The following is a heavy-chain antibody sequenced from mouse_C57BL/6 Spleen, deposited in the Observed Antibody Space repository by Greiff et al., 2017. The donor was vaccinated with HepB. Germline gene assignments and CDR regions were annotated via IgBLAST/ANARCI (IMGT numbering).Heavy chain of an antibody. D-gene: IGHD1-1*01. V-gene: IGHV1-81*01. Sequence: QVQLQQSGAELARPGASVKLSCKASGYTFTSYGISWVKQRTGQGLEWIGEIYPRSGNTYYNEKFKGKATLTADKSSSTAYMELRSLTSEDSAVYFCARGLFITTVVDGMDYWGQGTSVTVSS. J-gene: IGHJ4*01. CDR2: IYPRSGNT. CDR3: ARGLFITTVVDGMDY. CDR1: GYTFTSYG.